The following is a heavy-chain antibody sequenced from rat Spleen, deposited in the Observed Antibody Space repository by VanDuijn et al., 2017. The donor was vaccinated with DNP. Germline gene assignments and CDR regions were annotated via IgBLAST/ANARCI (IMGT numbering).Heavy chain of an antibody. CDR1: GFTFSSYW. J-gene: IGHJ1*01. V-gene: IGHV5-58*01. CDR3: VTRGVGARYYWYFDF. Sequence: EVQLVETGGGLVQPGRSLKLSCVASGFTFSSYWMYWIRQAPGKGLEWVASINTDGGSTYYPDSVKGRFTISRDNARSTLYLQLDNLRSEDSATYYCVTRGVGARYYWYFDFWGPGTMVTVSS. D-gene: IGHD5-1*01. CDR2: INTDGGST.